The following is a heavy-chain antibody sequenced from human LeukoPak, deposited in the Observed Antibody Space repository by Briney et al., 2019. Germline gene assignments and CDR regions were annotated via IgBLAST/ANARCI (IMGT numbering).Heavy chain of an antibody. Sequence: SETLSLTCTVSGVSFSSHFWSWVRQPPGKGLEWIAYISYTGTTNYSPSLKSRATISVDTSRHQFSLNPTSVTAADTAVYYSARWRASRSGRGFDYWGQGTLVTVSS. J-gene: IGHJ4*02. V-gene: IGHV4-59*11. CDR2: ISYTGTT. CDR3: ARWRASRSGRGFDY. CDR1: GVSFSSHF. D-gene: IGHD6-6*01.